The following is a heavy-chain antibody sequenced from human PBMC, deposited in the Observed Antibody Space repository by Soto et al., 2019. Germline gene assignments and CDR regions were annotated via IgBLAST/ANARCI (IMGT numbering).Heavy chain of an antibody. D-gene: IGHD1-7*01. V-gene: IGHV2-5*02. J-gene: IGHJ4*02. CDR2: IYWDDDK. Sequence: SGPTLVDPTQPLTLTCTFSGFSLSTSGVGVGWIRQPPGKALEWLALIYWDDDKRYSPSLKSRLTITKDNSKNQVVLTMTNMDPVDTATYYCAHIGWNYDVGWYYFDYWGQGTLVTVSS. CDR3: AHIGWNYDVGWYYFDY. CDR1: GFSLSTSGVG.